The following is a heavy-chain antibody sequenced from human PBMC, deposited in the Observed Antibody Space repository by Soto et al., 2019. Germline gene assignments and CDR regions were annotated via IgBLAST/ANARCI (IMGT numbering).Heavy chain of an antibody. V-gene: IGHV1-69*12. CDR2: IIPIFGTA. CDR1: GGNFSSYA. D-gene: IGHD6-6*01. J-gene: IGHJ6*02. CDR3: ARRSSSSHYYYYCMDV. Sequence: QVQLVQSGAEVKKPGSSVKVSCKASGGNFSSYAISWVRQAPGQGLEWMGGIIPIFGTANYAQKFQGRVTITADESTSTAYMELSSLRSEDTAVYYCARRSSSSHYYYYCMDVWGQGTTVTVSS.